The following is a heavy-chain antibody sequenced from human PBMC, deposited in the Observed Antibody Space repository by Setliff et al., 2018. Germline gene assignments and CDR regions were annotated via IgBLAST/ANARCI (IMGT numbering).Heavy chain of an antibody. CDR3: ARGGSTIASRPDLVYFDS. CDR1: GGSMRSHY. V-gene: IGHV4-4*08. J-gene: IGHJ4*02. Sequence: SETLSLTCNVSGGSMRSHYWNWIRQPPGKGPEWIGYVYSTGTTTYNPLLKSRVTMSVDTSRKNFSLRLTSVTAADTAVYYCARGGSTIASRPDLVYFDSWGRGALVTVSS. CDR2: VYSTGTT. D-gene: IGHD6-6*01.